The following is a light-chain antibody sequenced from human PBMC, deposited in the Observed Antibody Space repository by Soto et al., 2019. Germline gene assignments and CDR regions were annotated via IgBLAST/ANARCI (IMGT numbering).Light chain of an antibody. Sequence: EIVMTQSPVTLSVSPGEGATLSCRASQSVSSNLAWYQQKPGQAPRLLIYGASTRATGIPARFSGNGSGTEFTLTISSLQSEDFAVYYCQKYNHWPPGPFGQGTNLEIK. V-gene: IGKV3-15*01. CDR3: QKYNHWPPGP. CDR1: QSVSSN. J-gene: IGKJ2*01. CDR2: GAS.